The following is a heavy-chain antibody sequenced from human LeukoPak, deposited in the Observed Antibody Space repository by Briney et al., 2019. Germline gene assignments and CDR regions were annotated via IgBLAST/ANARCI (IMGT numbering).Heavy chain of an antibody. CDR2: ISSSSSYR. CDR3: ARVSPPSDY. J-gene: IGHJ4*02. CDR1: GFTFSSYS. V-gene: IGHV3-21*01. D-gene: IGHD2-2*01. Sequence: GGSLRLSCAASGFTFSSYSMNWVRQAPGKGLEWVSSISSSSSYRYYADSVKGRFTISRDNAKNSLFLQMNSLSFEDTAVYYCARVSPPSDYWGQGTLVTVSS.